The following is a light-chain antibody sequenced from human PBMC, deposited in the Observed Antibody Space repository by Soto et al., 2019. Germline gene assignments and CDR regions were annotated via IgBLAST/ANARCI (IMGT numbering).Light chain of an antibody. CDR3: QQYGRSPWT. CDR1: QSVRSN. Sequence: EIVLTQSPATLSASPGERATLSCRASQSVRSNLAWYQQKPGQAPRLLIYDASSRATGIPDRFSGSGSGTDFTLTISRLEPEDFAVYYCQQYGRSPWTFGQGTKVDIK. J-gene: IGKJ1*01. CDR2: DAS. V-gene: IGKV3-20*01.